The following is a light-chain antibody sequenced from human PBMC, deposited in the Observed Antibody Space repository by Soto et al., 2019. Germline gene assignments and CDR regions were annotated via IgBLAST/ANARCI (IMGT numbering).Light chain of an antibody. CDR1: SSDVGSYNL. Sequence: QSALTQPASVSGSPGQSITISCTGTSSDVGSYNLVSWYQQHPGKAPKLMIYEVSKRPSGVSNRFSGSKSGNTASLTISGLQAENEADYYYGSSAGSSTPYVFGTGTKLIVL. CDR2: EVS. J-gene: IGLJ1*01. CDR3: GSSAGSSTPYV. V-gene: IGLV2-23*02.